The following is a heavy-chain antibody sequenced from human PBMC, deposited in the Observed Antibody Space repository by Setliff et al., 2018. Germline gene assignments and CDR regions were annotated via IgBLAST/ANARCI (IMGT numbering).Heavy chain of an antibody. CDR3: ARRLPYFGMDV. V-gene: IGHV3-48*03. J-gene: IGHJ6*02. D-gene: IGHD2-15*01. CDR1: GFTFSSYA. Sequence: LRLSCAASGFTFSSYAMNWVRQGPGKGLEWVSYISSSGSIYYANSVKGRFTISRDNAQNSLHLQMDSLRAEDTAVYYCARRLPYFGMDVWGQGTTVTSP. CDR2: ISSSGSI.